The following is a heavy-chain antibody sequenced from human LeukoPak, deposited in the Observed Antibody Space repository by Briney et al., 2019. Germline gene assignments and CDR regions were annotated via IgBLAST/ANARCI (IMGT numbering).Heavy chain of an antibody. CDR2: IYDSGST. CDR3: ARDCSGGSCYGAFDI. J-gene: IGHJ3*02. D-gene: IGHD2-15*01. V-gene: IGHV4-30-4*01. Sequence: SETLSLTCTVSGGSISSYYWSWIRQPPGKGLEWIGYIYDSGSTYYNPSLKSRITISVDTSENRFSLKLSSVTATDTAVYYCARDCSGGSCYGAFDIWGQGTMVTVSS. CDR1: GGSISSYY.